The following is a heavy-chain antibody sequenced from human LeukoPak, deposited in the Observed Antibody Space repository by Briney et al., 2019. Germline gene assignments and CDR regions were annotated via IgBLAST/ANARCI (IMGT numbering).Heavy chain of an antibody. J-gene: IGHJ4*02. CDR2: IYHSGST. CDR3: ARVAWFQPPYFDY. V-gene: IGHV4-38-2*02. D-gene: IGHD3-22*01. Sequence: SETLSPTCTVSGYSISSGYYWGWIRQPPGKGLEWIGSIYHSGSTYYNPSLKSRVTISVDTSKNQFSLKLSSVTAADTAVYYCARVAWFQPPYFDYWGQGTLVTVSS. CDR1: GYSISSGYY.